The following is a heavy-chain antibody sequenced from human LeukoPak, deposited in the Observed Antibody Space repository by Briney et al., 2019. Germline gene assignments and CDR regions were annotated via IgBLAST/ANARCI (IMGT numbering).Heavy chain of an antibody. Sequence: GGSLRLSCAASGFTFSSYAMSWVRQAPGKGLEWVSAISGSGGSTYYADSVKGRFTISRDNSKNTLYLQMNSPRAEDTAVYYCAKDRIKGYCSGGSCYPFDYWGQGTLVTVSS. CDR3: AKDRIKGYCSGGSCYPFDY. CDR1: GFTFSSYA. CDR2: ISGSGGST. D-gene: IGHD2-15*01. J-gene: IGHJ4*02. V-gene: IGHV3-23*01.